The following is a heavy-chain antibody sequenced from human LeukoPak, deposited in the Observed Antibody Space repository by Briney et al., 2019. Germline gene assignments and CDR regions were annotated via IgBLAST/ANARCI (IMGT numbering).Heavy chain of an antibody. D-gene: IGHD1-26*01. CDR2: IYHSGSA. CDR1: GGSISSGDYY. CDR3: ARRPPNSGSYYGPSGLDY. J-gene: IGHJ4*02. V-gene: IGHV4-30-4*01. Sequence: SETLSLTCTVSGGSISSGDYYWSWIRQPPGKGLEWIGYIYHSGSAYYNPSLKSRVTISVDTSKNQFSLKLGSVTAADTSVYYCARRPPNSGSYYGPSGLDYWGQGTLVTVSS.